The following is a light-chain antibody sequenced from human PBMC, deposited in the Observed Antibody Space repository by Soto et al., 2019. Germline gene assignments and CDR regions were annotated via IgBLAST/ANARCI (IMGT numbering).Light chain of an antibody. CDR2: DAS. J-gene: IGKJ1*01. Sequence: DIQMTQSASTLSASLGDRVTITCGASQSISSWLAWYQQKPGEAPKLLIYDASALPRGVPARFSGSGSGTKFNLTIASLQPDDFATYYCQQYETFSGTFGPGTKVDIK. CDR3: QQYETFSGT. CDR1: QSISSW. V-gene: IGKV1-5*01.